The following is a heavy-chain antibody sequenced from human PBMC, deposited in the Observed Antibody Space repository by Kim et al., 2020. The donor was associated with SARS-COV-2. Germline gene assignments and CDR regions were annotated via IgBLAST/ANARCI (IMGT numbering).Heavy chain of an antibody. CDR3: AISSRQPTGYF. CDR1: GGSFSGYY. D-gene: IGHD6-13*01. CDR2: INHSGST. Sequence: SETLSLTCAVYGGSFSGYYWSWIRQPPGKGLEWIGEINHSGSTNYNPSLKSRVTISVDTSKNQFSLKLRSVTAADTAVYYCAISSRQPTGYFWGQGTLVTVSS. J-gene: IGHJ4*02. V-gene: IGHV4-34*01.